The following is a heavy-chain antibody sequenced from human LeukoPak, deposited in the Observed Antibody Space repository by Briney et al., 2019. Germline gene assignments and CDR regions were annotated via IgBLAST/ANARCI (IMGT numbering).Heavy chain of an antibody. CDR1: GFTFSSYG. V-gene: IGHV3-30*18. Sequence: GRPLRLSCAASGFTFSSYGMHWVRQAPGKGLEWVAVISYHGTNKYYADSVKGRFTISRDNSKNTLYLQMNSLRAEDTAMYYCVKDRHYSSSIMGIWGQGTLVTVSS. D-gene: IGHD6-19*01. J-gene: IGHJ4*02. CDR3: VKDRHYSSSIMGI. CDR2: ISYHGTNK.